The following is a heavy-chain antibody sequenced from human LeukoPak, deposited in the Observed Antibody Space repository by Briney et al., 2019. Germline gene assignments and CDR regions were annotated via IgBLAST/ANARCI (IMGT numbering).Heavy chain of an antibody. CDR2: ISWNSGSI. CDR1: GFSFDDYA. CDR3: AKDKGYSSSRYYFDY. V-gene: IGHV3-9*03. J-gene: IGHJ4*02. D-gene: IGHD6-13*01. Sequence: GGSLRLSCAASGFSFDDYAMHWVRQAPGKGLEWVSGISWNSGSIGYADSAKGRFTISRDNAKNSLYLQMNSLRAEDMALYYCAKDKGYSSSRYYFDYWGQGTLVTVSS.